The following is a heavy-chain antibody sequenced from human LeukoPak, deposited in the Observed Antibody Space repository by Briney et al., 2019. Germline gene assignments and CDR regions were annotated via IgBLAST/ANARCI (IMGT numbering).Heavy chain of an antibody. V-gene: IGHV3-48*02. Sequence: GGSLRLSCAASGFSFNSHSMNWVRQAPGKGLEWVSYISSTTRTIFYADSVKGRFTISSDNSKNTVYLQMNSLKDEDTAVYYCARDAETSLANWGQGTLVTVSP. CDR2: ISSTTRTI. J-gene: IGHJ4*02. D-gene: IGHD5-24*01. CDR1: GFSFNSHS. CDR3: ARDAETSLAN.